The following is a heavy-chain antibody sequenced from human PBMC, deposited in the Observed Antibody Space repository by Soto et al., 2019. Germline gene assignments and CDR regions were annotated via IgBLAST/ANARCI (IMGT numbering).Heavy chain of an antibody. CDR1: GGCISSYY. CDR2: IYYSGST. CDR3: ERAGVYSGYDGDFDY. Sequence: ELLSLTFTVAGGCISSYYWGWIRQPPGKGLEWIGYIYYSGSTNYNPSLKSRVTISVDTSKNQFSLKLSSVTAADTAVYYCERAGVYSGYDGDFDYWGQGTLVTVSS. D-gene: IGHD5-12*01. V-gene: IGHV4-59*01. J-gene: IGHJ4*02.